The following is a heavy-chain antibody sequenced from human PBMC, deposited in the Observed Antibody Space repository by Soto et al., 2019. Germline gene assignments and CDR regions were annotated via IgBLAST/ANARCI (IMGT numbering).Heavy chain of an antibody. V-gene: IGHV1-46*03. CDR1: GYTFTSYY. CDR3: ARSIVPAANYYYYYMDV. D-gene: IGHD2-2*01. Sequence: ASVKVSCKASGYTFTSYYMHWVRQAPGQGLEWMGIINPSGGSTSYAQKFQGRVTMTRDTSTSTVYMELSSLRSEDTAVYYCARSIVPAANYYYYYMDVWGKATTVTVSS. J-gene: IGHJ6*03. CDR2: INPSGGST.